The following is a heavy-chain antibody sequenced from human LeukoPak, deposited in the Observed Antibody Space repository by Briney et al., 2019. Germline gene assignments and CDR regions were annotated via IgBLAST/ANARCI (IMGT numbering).Heavy chain of an antibody. Sequence: LETLSLTCAVHGGSFSGYYWSWIRQPPGKGLEWIGEIHHSGITNYNPSLKSRVTISIDTSKNHFSLKMTSVTAADTAVYYCARTITSNWFDPWGQGTLVIVFS. CDR3: ARTITSNWFDP. V-gene: IGHV4-34*01. CDR2: IHHSGIT. J-gene: IGHJ5*02. CDR1: GGSFSGYY.